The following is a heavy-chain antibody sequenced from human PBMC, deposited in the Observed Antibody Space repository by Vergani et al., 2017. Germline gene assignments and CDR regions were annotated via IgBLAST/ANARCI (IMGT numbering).Heavy chain of an antibody. D-gene: IGHD3-22*01. CDR2: ISYDGSNK. J-gene: IGHJ4*02. Sequence: QVQLVESGGGVVQRGRSLRLSCAASGFTFRSYGMHWVRQAPGKGREWVAVISYDGSNKYYADSVKGRFTISRDTSKNTLYLQMNSLRAEDTAVYYCAKYFGDSSGSGGCFDYWGQGTLVTVSS. CDR3: AKYFGDSSGSGGCFDY. CDR1: GFTFRSYG. V-gene: IGHV3-30*18.